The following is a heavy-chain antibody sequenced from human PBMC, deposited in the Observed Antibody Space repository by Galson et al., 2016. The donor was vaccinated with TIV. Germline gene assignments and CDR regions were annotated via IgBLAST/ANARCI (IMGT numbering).Heavy chain of an antibody. V-gene: IGHV3-30*18. J-gene: IGHJ6*02. CDR2: ISYDGNKK. CDR1: GFTFNSYG. D-gene: IGHD2/OR15-2a*01. Sequence: SLRLSCAVSGFTFNSYGMHWVRQAPGKGLEWVAAISYDGNKKYYADTVKGRFTVSRDNSENTLYLQMNSLGADDTAVYYCAKDWGTYYFHFYGMDVWGQGTTVIVSS. CDR3: AKDWGTYYFHFYGMDV.